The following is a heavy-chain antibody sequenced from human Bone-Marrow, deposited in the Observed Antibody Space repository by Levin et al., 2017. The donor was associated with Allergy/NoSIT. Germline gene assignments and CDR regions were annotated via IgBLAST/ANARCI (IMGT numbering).Heavy chain of an antibody. CDR3: ARDLRVGATDAFDI. CDR2: ISSSGSTI. V-gene: IGHV3-11*01. J-gene: IGHJ3*02. Sequence: GGSLRLSCAASGFTFSDYYMSWIRQAPGKGLEWVSYISSSGSTIYYADSVKGRFTISRDNAKNSLYLQMNSLRAEDTAVYYCARDLRVGATDAFDIWGQGTMVTVSS. CDR1: GFTFSDYY. D-gene: IGHD1-26*01.